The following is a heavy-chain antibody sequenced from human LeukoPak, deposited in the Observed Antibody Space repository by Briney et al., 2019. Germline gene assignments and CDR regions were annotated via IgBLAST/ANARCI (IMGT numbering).Heavy chain of an antibody. V-gene: IGHV3-33*08. CDR2: IWHDGSHK. CDR3: ARDDILTGYTIDY. CDR1: GFTFSSYA. D-gene: IGHD3-9*01. J-gene: IGHJ4*02. Sequence: GASLRLSCAASGFTFSSYAMSWVRQAPGKGLEWVAVIWHDGSHKYYADSVKDRFTISRDDSKNTLYLQMNSLRAEDTAVYYCARDDILTGYTIDYWGQGTLVTVSS.